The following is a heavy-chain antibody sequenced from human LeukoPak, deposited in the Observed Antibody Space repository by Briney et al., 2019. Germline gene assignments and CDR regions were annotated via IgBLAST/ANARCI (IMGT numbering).Heavy chain of an antibody. CDR3: ARDRWAYYGSGSYQGYFDY. J-gene: IGHJ4*02. CDR1: GYTFTSEG. V-gene: IGHV1-18*01. D-gene: IGHD3-10*01. Sequence: ASVTVSCTASGYTFTSEGISCVRQAPGQRLKWRGWISAYNGNTNYAQKLQGRVTITSDTSTSTAYMELRSLRSDDTAVYYCARDRWAYYGSGSYQGYFDYWGQGTLVTVSS. CDR2: ISAYNGNT.